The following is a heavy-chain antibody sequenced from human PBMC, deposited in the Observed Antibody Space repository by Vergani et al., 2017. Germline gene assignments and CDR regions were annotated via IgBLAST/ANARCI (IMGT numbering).Heavy chain of an antibody. CDR3: ATRYRSRGKDYGDYFDV. Sequence: QVQLQESGPGLVKPSETLSLTCSVSGFSFTEDHFWGWIRQLPGKGLEWIGSVYHGGSASYSQALQSRAIIVLHTSSNQFSLRLSPVTAADRAIYFCATRYRSRGKDYGDYFDVWGQGILVTVSS. CDR1: GFSFTEDHF. V-gene: IGHV4-38-2*02. D-gene: IGHD4/OR15-4a*01. CDR2: VYHGGSA. J-gene: IGHJ4*02.